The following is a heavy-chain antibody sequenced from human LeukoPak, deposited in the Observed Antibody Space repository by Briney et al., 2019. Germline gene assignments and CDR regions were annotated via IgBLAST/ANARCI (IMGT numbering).Heavy chain of an antibody. V-gene: IGHV4-59*12. J-gene: IGHJ4*02. CDR1: GGSISSYY. D-gene: IGHD3-10*01. CDR3: ARDPQAAGYFDY. CDR2: IYYSGST. Sequence: SETLSLTCTVSGGSISSYYWNWIRQPPGKGLEWIGYIYYSGSTNYNPSLKSRVTISVDKSKNQFSLKLSSVTAADTAVYYCARDPQAAGYFDYWGQGTLVTVSS.